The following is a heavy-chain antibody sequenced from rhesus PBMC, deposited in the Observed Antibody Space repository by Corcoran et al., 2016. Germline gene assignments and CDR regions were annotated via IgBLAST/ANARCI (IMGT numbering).Heavy chain of an antibody. CDR2: ITGSRGTT. CDR3: SRNNEF. J-gene: IGHJ1*01. V-gene: IGHV4-165*02. CDR1: GGPISGNY. Sequence: QVQLQESGPGLVKPSETLSLTCVVSGGPISGNYWNWIRQCPGKGLEWIGYITGSRGTTYYNPSLSSRVTISTDTSKNQLSLKLTSVTAADSAVYYCSRNNEFWGQGALVTVSS.